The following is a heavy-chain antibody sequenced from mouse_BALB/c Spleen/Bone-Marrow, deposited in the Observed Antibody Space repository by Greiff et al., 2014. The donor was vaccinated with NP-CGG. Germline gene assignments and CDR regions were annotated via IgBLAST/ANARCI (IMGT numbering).Heavy chain of an antibody. V-gene: IGHV3-1*02. J-gene: IGHJ3*01. CDR2: IHYSGST. D-gene: IGHD2-1*01. CDR1: GYSITSGYS. CDR3: ARREGNHAAWFAY. Sequence: EVQRVESGPDLVKSSQSLSLTCTVTGYSITSGYSWHWIRQVPGNKLEWMGYIHYSGSTNYNPSLKSRISITRDTSKNQFFLQLNSVTTEDTATYYCARREGNHAAWFAYWGQGTLVTVSA.